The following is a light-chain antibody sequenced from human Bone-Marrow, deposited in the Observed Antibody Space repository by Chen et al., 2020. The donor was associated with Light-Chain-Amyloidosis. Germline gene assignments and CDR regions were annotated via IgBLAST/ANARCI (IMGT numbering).Light chain of an antibody. CDR2: WAS. CDR1: QSVLTSSKNKNY. CDR3: QQYFSTPRT. V-gene: IGKV4-1*01. Sequence: DIVLTQSPDSLAVSLGERAPINCKSSQSVLTSSKNKNYLAWYQQKPGQPPKLLIYWASTRESGVPDRFSGSGSGTDFTLTISSLQAEDVAVYYCQQYFSTPRTFGQGTKLEIK. J-gene: IGKJ2*01.